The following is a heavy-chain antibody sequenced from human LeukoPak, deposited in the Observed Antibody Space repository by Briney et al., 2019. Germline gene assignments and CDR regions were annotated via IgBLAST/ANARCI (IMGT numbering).Heavy chain of an antibody. D-gene: IGHD6-13*01. CDR3: ARVVAAAGNNWFDP. Sequence: PSETLSLTCAVSGDSNSSGGYSWSWIRQPPGKGLEWIAYIHDSGSTYNNPSLKTRLSISIDTSKNQFSLKLNSVTAADTAVYSCARVVAAAGNNWFDPWGQGTLVTVSS. CDR2: IHDSGST. V-gene: IGHV4-30-4*07. CDR1: GDSNSSGGYS. J-gene: IGHJ5*02.